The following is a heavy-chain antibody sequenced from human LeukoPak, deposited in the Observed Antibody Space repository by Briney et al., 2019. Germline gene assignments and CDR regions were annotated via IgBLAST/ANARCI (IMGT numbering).Heavy chain of an antibody. D-gene: IGHD2-15*01. CDR3: AKGGSVVRGSLDS. CDR2: ISGSGGST. J-gene: IGHJ5*01. CDR1: GFTFSSYW. V-gene: IGHV3-23*01. Sequence: GGSLRLSCAASGFTFSSYWMSWVRQAPGKRLEWISAISGSGGSTYYADSVKGRSTISRDTANRTLYLQMNSLRVGDTAIYYCAKGGSVVRGSLDSWGQGTLVSVSS.